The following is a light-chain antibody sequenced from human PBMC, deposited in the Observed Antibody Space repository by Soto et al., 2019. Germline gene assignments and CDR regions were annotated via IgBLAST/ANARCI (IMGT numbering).Light chain of an antibody. Sequence: DIQMTQSPSTLSASVGDRVTITCRASQSISSWLAWYQQKPGKAPKLLIYKASSLECGVPSRFSGSGSGTEFTLTISSLQADDFATDYCQQYNSYSRTFGQATKVEIK. CDR2: KAS. CDR1: QSISSW. V-gene: IGKV1-5*03. CDR3: QQYNSYSRT. J-gene: IGKJ1*01.